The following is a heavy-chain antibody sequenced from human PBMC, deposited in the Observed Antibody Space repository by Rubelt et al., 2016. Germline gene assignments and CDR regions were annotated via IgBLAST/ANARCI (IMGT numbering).Heavy chain of an antibody. CDR2: ISGSGGST. CDR3: AKVGGGRVGAFDY. V-gene: IGHV3-23*01. D-gene: IGHD1-26*01. Sequence: EVQLLESGGGSVQPGGSLRLSCAASGFTFSSYAMSWVRQAPGKGLEWVSAISGSGGSTYYADSVKGRFTISRDNSKNPLYLQMNSLGAEDTAVYYCAKVGGGRVGAFDYWGQGTLVTVSS. J-gene: IGHJ4*02. CDR1: GFTFSSYA.